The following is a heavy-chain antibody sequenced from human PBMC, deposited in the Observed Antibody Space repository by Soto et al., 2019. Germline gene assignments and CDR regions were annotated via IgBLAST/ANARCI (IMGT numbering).Heavy chain of an antibody. J-gene: IGHJ6*01. D-gene: IGHD2-2*01. CDR1: GYTFTSYG. CDR2: ISAYNGNT. CDR3: AREPKGYCSSTSCSKPTYSYYGMDV. V-gene: IGHV1-18*04. Sequence: ASVKVSCKASGYTFTSYGISWVRQARGQGLEWMGWISAYNGNTNYAQKLQGRVTMTTDTSTSTAYMELRSLRSDDTAVYYCAREPKGYCSSTSCSKPTYSYYGMDVWGQGTMVSVSS.